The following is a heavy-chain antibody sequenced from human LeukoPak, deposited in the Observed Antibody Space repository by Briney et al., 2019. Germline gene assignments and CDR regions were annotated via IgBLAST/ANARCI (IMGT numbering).Heavy chain of an antibody. D-gene: IGHD5-12*01. CDR3: EKRRDGESGPVNY. CDR1: GFTFSNYA. V-gene: IGHV3-23*01. J-gene: IGHJ4*02. CDR2: ISTSGGGT. Sequence: QPGGSLRLSCAASGFTFSNYAMSWVRQAPGMGLEWVSIISTSGGGTYYADSVKGRFTISRDNSKNTLYLQMNSLRAEDTAVYYCEKRRDGESGPVNYWGQGALVTVSS.